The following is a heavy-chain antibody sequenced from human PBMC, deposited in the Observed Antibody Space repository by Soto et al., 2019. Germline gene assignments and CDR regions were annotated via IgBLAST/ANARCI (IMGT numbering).Heavy chain of an antibody. J-gene: IGHJ5*02. Sequence: SETLSLTCTVSGGSISSGTYYWGWIRQPPGKGLEWIGSMYYSGSTSYNPSLKSRVTMSVDTSKNQLSLRLSSVTAADTAVYYCARLHCNSPNCVPLDPWGQGTLVT. CDR2: MYYSGST. CDR1: GGSISSGTYY. CDR3: ARLHCNSPNCVPLDP. D-gene: IGHD2-2*01. V-gene: IGHV4-39*01.